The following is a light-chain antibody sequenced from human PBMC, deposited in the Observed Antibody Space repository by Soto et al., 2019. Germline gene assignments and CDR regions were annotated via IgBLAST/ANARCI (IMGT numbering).Light chain of an antibody. V-gene: IGKV1-39*01. Sequence: DIQMTQSPSSLSASVGDRFTIACRASQGISTYLNWYQQKPGKAPKLLIYAASSLQSGVPSRFSGSGSATDFTLTISSLQPEDFATYSCQQSYSTTWTFGQGTKVDIK. CDR1: QGISTY. CDR3: QQSYSTTWT. CDR2: AAS. J-gene: IGKJ1*01.